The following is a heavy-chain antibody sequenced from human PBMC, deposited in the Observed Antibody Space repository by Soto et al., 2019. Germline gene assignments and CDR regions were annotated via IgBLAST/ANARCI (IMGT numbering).Heavy chain of an antibody. CDR3: ARYPGIAVAGDEPYYYYGMDV. Sequence: EVQLVESGGGLVQPGGSLRLSCAASGFTFSSYWMSWVRQAPGKGLVWVANIKQDGSEKYYVDSVKGRFTISRDNAKNSLYLQMNSLRAEDTGVYYCARYPGIAVAGDEPYYYYGMDVWGQGTTVTVSS. V-gene: IGHV3-7*05. J-gene: IGHJ6*02. CDR1: GFTFSSYW. CDR2: IKQDGSEK. D-gene: IGHD6-19*01.